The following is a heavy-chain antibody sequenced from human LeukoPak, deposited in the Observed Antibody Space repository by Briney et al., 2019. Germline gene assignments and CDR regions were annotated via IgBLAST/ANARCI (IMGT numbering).Heavy chain of an antibody. CDR3: ARVDIRSGGNYGMDV. CDR1: DGSISSGGYY. J-gene: IGHJ6*02. D-gene: IGHD2-15*01. V-gene: IGHV4-31*03. CDR2: IYYSGST. Sequence: PSQTLSLTCTVSDGSISSGGYYWSWIRQHPGKGLEWIGYIYYSGSTYYNPSLKSRVTISVDTSNNQFSLTLTSVTAADTAVFYCARVDIRSGGNYGMDVWGQGTTVTVSS.